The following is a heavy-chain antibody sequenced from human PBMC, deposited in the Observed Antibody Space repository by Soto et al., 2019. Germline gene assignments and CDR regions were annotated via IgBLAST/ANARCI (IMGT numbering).Heavy chain of an antibody. CDR1: GFTFSSSA. Sequence: SVKVSCKTSGFTFSSSAVHWVRQAREHRLQWIGWIDVGSANANYAQKFQGRVTITADKSTSTAYMELSSLRSEDTAVYYCASPSAYYGSGTAPLDYWGQGTLVTVSS. CDR2: IDVGSANA. J-gene: IGHJ4*02. V-gene: IGHV1-58*01. D-gene: IGHD3-10*01. CDR3: ASPSAYYGSGTAPLDY.